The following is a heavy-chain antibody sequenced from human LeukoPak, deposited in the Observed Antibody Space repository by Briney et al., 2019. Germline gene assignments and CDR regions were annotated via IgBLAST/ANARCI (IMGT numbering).Heavy chain of an antibody. J-gene: IGHJ4*02. CDR3: ARDRGSGWYGDFDY. Sequence: GGSLRLSCAASGFTFSSYSMYWVRQAPGKGLEWVSSISSSSSYIYYADSVKGRFTISRDNAKNSLYLQMNSLRAEDTAVYYCARDRGSGWYGDFDYWGQGTLVTVSS. V-gene: IGHV3-21*01. CDR2: ISSSSSYI. D-gene: IGHD6-19*01. CDR1: GFTFSSYS.